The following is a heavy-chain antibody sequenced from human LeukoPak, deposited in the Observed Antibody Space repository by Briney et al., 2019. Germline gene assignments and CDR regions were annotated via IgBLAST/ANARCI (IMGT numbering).Heavy chain of an antibody. CDR2: IIPILGIA. D-gene: IGHD1-26*01. CDR1: GGTFSSYA. CDR3: ARSGSYGLGYYYYGMDV. V-gene: IGHV1-69*04. Sequence: SVKVSCKASGGTFSSYAISWVRQAPGQGLEWMGRIIPILGIANYAQKFQGRATITADKSTSTAYMELSSLRSEDTAVYYCARSGSYGLGYYYYGMDVWGQGTTVTVSS. J-gene: IGHJ6*02.